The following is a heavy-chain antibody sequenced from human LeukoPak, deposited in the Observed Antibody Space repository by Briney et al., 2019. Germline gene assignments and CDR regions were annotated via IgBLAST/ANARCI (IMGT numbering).Heavy chain of an antibody. D-gene: IGHD1-26*01. CDR2: IFYSGST. V-gene: IGHV4-59*07. Sequence: SDTLSLPCTVSGGSISGYYWSWIRQPTGKGLEWIGYIFYSGSTNYNPSLKSRVTISVDTSKNQFSLKLSSVTAADTAVYYCARGEWDLLFDYWGQGTLVTVSS. CDR3: ARGEWDLLFDY. J-gene: IGHJ4*02. CDR1: GGSISGYY.